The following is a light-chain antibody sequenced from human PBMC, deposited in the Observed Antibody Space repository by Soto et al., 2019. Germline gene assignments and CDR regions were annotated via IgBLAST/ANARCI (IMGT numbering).Light chain of an antibody. Sequence: QSALTQPRSLSGSPGQSVTISCTGTSSDVGGYNYVSWYQQHPGKAPKLMIYDVSKRPSGVPDRFSGSKSGNTASLTISGLQAEDEADYYCGSYAGSYTFVFGTGTKLTVL. J-gene: IGLJ1*01. V-gene: IGLV2-11*01. CDR1: SSDVGGYNY. CDR2: DVS. CDR3: GSYAGSYTFV.